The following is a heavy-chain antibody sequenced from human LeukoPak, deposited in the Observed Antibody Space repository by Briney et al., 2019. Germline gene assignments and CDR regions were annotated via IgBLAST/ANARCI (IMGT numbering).Heavy chain of an antibody. CDR2: IYTSGST. V-gene: IGHV4-4*07. CDR3: ARDGVGEQWLVPGDWFDP. CDR1: GGSISSYY. Sequence: ASETLSLTCTVSGGSISSYYWSWIRQPAGKGLEWIGRIYTSGSTNYNPSLKSRVTMSVDTSKNQFSLKLSSVTAADTDVYYCARDGVGEQWLVPGDWFDPWGQGTLVTVSS. D-gene: IGHD6-19*01. J-gene: IGHJ5*02.